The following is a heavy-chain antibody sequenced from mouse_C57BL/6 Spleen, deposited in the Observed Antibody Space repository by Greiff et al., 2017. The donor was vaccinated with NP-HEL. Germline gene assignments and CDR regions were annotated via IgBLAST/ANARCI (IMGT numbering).Heavy chain of an antibody. Sequence: QVQLQQPGAELVMPGASVKLSCKASGYTFTSYWMHWVKQRPGQGLEWIGEIDPSDSYTNYNQKFKGKSTLTVDKSSSTAYMQLSSLTSEDSAVYYCARSPIDSSGYDDWGQGTTLTVSS. CDR2: IDPSDSYT. CDR1: GYTFTSYW. V-gene: IGHV1-69*01. J-gene: IGHJ2*01. D-gene: IGHD3-2*02. CDR3: ARSPIDSSGYDD.